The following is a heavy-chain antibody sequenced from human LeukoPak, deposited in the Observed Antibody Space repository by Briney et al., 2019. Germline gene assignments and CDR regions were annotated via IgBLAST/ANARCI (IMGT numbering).Heavy chain of an antibody. V-gene: IGHV3-23*01. Sequence: GGSLRLSCAASGFTYSTFEMNWVRQAPGKGLEWVSAISGSGGSTYYADSVKGRFTISRDNSKNTLYLQMNSLGADDTAVYYCAKGNWRYFDYWGQGTLVTVSS. CDR3: AKGNWRYFDY. J-gene: IGHJ4*02. CDR2: ISGSGGST. D-gene: IGHD1-1*01. CDR1: GFTYSTFE.